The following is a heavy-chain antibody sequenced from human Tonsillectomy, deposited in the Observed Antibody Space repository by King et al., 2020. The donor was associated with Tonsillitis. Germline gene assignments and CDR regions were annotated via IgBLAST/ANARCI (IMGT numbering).Heavy chain of an antibody. CDR2: IIPIFTTP. V-gene: IGHV1-69*01. CDR3: ERASSLWSWLDP. D-gene: IGHD2-21*01. CDR1: RDTFSSYA. J-gene: IGHJ5*02. Sequence: QLVQSGAEVKKPGSSVKVSCKASRDTFSSYAINWVRQAPGQGLEWMVGIIPIFTTPKYAQNFEDRITITADESTSTAYMTLNSLRSDDTAFYYCERASSLWSWLDPWGQGTLVTVSS.